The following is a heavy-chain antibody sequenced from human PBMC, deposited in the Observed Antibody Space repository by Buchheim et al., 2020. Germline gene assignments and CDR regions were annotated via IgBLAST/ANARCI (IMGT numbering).Heavy chain of an antibody. D-gene: IGHD3-10*01. CDR3: AKDAILYYYGANPPEFYYYMDV. V-gene: IGHV3-30*18. CDR2: ISYDGSNK. CDR1: VFTFSSYV. J-gene: IGHJ6*03. Sequence: QVQLVEPGGGVVQPGRSLRLSCASSVFTFSSYVMHWVRQAPGKGLGGVPVISYDGSNKYYADSVKGRFTISTDNSKNTLYMQMNSLRAEDTAVYYCAKDAILYYYGANPPEFYYYMDVWGKGTT.